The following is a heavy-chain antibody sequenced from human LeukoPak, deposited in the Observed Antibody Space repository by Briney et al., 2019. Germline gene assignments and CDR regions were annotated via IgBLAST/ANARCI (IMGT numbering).Heavy chain of an antibody. J-gene: IGHJ5*02. D-gene: IGHD4-17*01. CDR1: GGSISSNNW. CDR2: IYHSGGT. CDR3: ARGNADYSGNWFDP. Sequence: SGTLSLTCAVFGGSISSNNWWTWVRQSPEKGLEWIGEIYHSGGTTYNPSLKSRVTLLVDKSKNQFSLKLTSVTAADTAVYYCARGNADYSGNWFDPWGQGTLVTVSS. V-gene: IGHV4-4*02.